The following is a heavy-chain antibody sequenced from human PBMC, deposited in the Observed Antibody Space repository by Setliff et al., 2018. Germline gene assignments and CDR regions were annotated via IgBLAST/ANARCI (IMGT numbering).Heavy chain of an antibody. Sequence: SETLSLTCTVSGGSIISSNYYWGWIRQPPGKGLEWIGSIYYSGNTYYNPSLRSRVTISVDTSKNLFSLKLSSVTAADTAVYYCARESRYYYDNLGTLDYWGQGTLVTVSS. CDR1: GGSIISSNYY. CDR2: IYYSGNT. J-gene: IGHJ4*02. CDR3: ARESRYYYDNLGTLDY. V-gene: IGHV4-39*07. D-gene: IGHD3-22*01.